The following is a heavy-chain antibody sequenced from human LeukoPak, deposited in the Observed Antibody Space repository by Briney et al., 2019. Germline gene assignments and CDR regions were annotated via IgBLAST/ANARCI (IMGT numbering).Heavy chain of an antibody. J-gene: IGHJ4*02. CDR3: ARALDTWSALDY. D-gene: IGHD5-18*01. CDR1: RDSITGYY. Sequence: PSETLSLTCTVSRDSITGYYWTSVRQPPAKGLEWIGYVYHTGTSNYNPPVRSRITMSVDTSKNQYSMNLTSVTAADTAVYYCARALDTWSALDYWGLGTLVSVSS. CDR2: VYHTGTS. V-gene: IGHV4-59*01.